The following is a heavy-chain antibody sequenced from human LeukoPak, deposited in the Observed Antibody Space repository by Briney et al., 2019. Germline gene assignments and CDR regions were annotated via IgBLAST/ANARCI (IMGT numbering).Heavy chain of an antibody. CDR1: GGSISSSSYY. J-gene: IGHJ4*02. CDR3: ARLVGYGGNN. D-gene: IGHD4-23*01. Sequence: SETLSLTCTVSGGSISSSSYYWGWIRQPPGKGLEWIGSIYYSGSTYYNPSLKSRVTISVDTSKNQFSLKLSSVTAADTAVYYCARLVGYGGNNWGQGTLVTVSS. CDR2: IYYSGST. V-gene: IGHV4-39*01.